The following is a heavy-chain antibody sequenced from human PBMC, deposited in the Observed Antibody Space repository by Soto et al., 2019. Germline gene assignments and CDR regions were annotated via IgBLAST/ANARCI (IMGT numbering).Heavy chain of an antibody. D-gene: IGHD3-22*01. CDR3: ARGPYYDSSGYLVY. Sequence: SETLSLTCAVYGGSFSGYYWSWLRQPPGKGLEWIGEINHSGSTNYNPSLTSRVTISVDTSKNQFSLKLSSVTAADTAVYYCARGPYYDSSGYLVYWGQGTLVTVSS. J-gene: IGHJ4*02. CDR1: GGSFSGYY. V-gene: IGHV4-34*01. CDR2: INHSGST.